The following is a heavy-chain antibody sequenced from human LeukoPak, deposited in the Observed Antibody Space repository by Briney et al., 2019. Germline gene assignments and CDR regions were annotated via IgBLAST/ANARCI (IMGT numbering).Heavy chain of an antibody. CDR2: IYSDGST. CDR1: GFTVSSNY. CDR3: ARDMYSSV. Sequence: GGSLRLSCAASGFTVSSNYMSWVRQAPGKGLEWVSVIYSDGSTKYADSVKGRFSISRDNFKNTLYLQMNSLRAEDTAIYYCARDMYSSVWGQGTLVTVSS. D-gene: IGHD3-22*01. J-gene: IGHJ4*02. V-gene: IGHV3-53*01.